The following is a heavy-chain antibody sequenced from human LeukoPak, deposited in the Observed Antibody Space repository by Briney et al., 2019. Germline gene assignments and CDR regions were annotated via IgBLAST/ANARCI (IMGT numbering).Heavy chain of an antibody. J-gene: IGHJ4*02. Sequence: SSETLSLTCTVSGGSISSNNYSWGWIRQPPGKGLEWIGSIYYGGSTYYNPSLKSRVTISVDTSKNQFSLKLSSVTAADTAVYYCARDLGRWEPAHYWGQGTLVTVSS. CDR1: GGSISSNNYS. CDR3: ARDLGRWEPAHY. CDR2: IYYGGST. V-gene: IGHV4-39*02. D-gene: IGHD1-26*01.